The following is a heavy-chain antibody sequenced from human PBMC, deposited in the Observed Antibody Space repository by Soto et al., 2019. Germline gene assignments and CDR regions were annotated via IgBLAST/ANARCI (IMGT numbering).Heavy chain of an antibody. CDR1: GFTFTSYW. CDR2: INLYGSTT. D-gene: IGHD3-22*01. Sequence: EVQLVESGGGLVQPGGSLRLSCAASGFTFTSYWMHWVRQAPGKGLVWVSRINLYGSTTNYADSVKGQFTISRDNAKNTLYLQMNSLRAEDTAVYYCARGAGSAYYVDSWGQGTLVTVSS. CDR3: ARGAGSAYYVDS. J-gene: IGHJ4*02. V-gene: IGHV3-74*01.